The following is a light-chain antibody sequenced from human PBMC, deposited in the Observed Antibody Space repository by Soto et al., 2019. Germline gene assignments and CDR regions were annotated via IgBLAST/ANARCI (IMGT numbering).Light chain of an antibody. Sequence: DIQMTQSPSSLSASVGDRVTITCRASQSISSYLNWYQQKPGKAPKLLIYAASSLQRGVPLRFSGRGSGTDFTLTISSLQPEDFAAYYCQQTNNFPLTFGGGTKVDIK. V-gene: IGKV1-39*01. CDR3: QQTNNFPLT. CDR1: QSISSY. J-gene: IGKJ4*01. CDR2: AAS.